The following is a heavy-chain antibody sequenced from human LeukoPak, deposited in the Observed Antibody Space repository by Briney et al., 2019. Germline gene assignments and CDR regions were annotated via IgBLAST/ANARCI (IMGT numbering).Heavy chain of an antibody. CDR1: GYTFTDYY. J-gene: IGHJ3*02. V-gene: IGHV1-2*06. CDR3: ARVGDGLNDAFDI. D-gene: IGHD5-24*01. CDR2: INPNSGGT. Sequence: ASVKVSCKASGYTFTDYYMNWVRQAPGQGLEWMGRINPNSGGTNYAQKSQGRVTMTRDTSISTAYMELSRLRSDDTAVYYCARVGDGLNDAFDIWGQGTMVTVSS.